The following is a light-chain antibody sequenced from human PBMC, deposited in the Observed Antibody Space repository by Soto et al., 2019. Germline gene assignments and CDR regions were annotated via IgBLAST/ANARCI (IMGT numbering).Light chain of an antibody. CDR3: QQRANWPLT. V-gene: IGKV3-11*01. J-gene: IGKJ4*01. Sequence: EIVLTQSPATLSLSPGERATLSCRASQTVSTYLGWFQQKPGQPPRLLIYDASNRAAGIPARFSGSGSGTDFTLTISSLEPEDFAIYYCQQRANWPLTFGGGTKVELK. CDR1: QTVSTY. CDR2: DAS.